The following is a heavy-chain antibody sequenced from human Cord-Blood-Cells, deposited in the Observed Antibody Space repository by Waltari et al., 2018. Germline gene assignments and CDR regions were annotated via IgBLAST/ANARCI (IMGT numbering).Heavy chain of an antibody. J-gene: IGHJ2*01. CDR2: IYYRGGT. V-gene: IGHV4-39*07. CDR1: GGSISSSSYY. CDR3: ARQWPGDWYFDL. Sequence: QLQLQESGPGLVKPSETLSLTCTVSGGSISSSSYYWGWIRQPPGKGLEWIGSIYYRGGTSDNPSLKSRVTISVDTSKNQFSLKLSSVTAADTAVYYCARQWPGDWYFDLWGRGTLVTVSS. D-gene: IGHD6-19*01.